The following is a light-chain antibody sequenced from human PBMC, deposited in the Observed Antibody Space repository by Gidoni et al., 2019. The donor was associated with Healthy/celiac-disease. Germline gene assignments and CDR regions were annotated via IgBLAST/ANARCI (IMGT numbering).Light chain of an antibody. J-gene: IGLJ1*01. Sequence: QSALTPPRSVSGSPGQSVTISCTGTSSDVRGYNYVSWYQQHPGKAPKLMIYDVSKRPSGVPDRFSGSKSGNTASLTISGLQAEDEADYYCCSYAGSYTFVFGTGTKVTVL. CDR3: CSYAGSYTFV. CDR1: SSDVRGYNY. CDR2: DVS. V-gene: IGLV2-11*01.